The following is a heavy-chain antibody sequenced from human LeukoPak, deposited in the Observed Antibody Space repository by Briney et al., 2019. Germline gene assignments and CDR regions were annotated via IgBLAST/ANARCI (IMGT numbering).Heavy chain of an antibody. CDR1: GFTFSNYG. CDR3: AKDLIVSGTATILDY. CDR2: ISYDASYK. Sequence: GRSLRLSCAASGFTFSNYGIHWVRQAPGKGLEWVAVISYDASYKHYADSVKGRFTISRDNSKNTLYLQMNSLRAEDTAVYYCAKDLIVSGTATILDYWGQGALVTVSS. J-gene: IGHJ4*02. V-gene: IGHV3-30*18. D-gene: IGHD5-24*01.